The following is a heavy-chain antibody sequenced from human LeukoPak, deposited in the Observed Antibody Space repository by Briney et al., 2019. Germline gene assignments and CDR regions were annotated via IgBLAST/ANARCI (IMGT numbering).Heavy chain of an antibody. Sequence: GASVKVSCKASGYTFTGYYMHWVRQAPGQGLEWMGWINPNSGGTNYAQKFQGRVTMTRDTSISTAYMELSRLRSDDTAVYYCARMYSSSWYESWYSDLWGRGTLVTVSS. V-gene: IGHV1-2*02. J-gene: IGHJ2*01. D-gene: IGHD6-13*01. CDR2: INPNSGGT. CDR3: ARMYSSSWYESWYSDL. CDR1: GYTFTGYY.